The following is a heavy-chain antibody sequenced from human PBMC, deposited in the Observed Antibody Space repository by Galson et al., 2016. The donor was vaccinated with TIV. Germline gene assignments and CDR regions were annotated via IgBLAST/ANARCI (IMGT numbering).Heavy chain of an antibody. CDR1: GYTFTDYY. D-gene: IGHD2-2*01. V-gene: IGHV1-2*02. Sequence: SVKVSCKASGYTFTDYYIHFVRQAPGQGLEWMGWINPASGGTNLAQKFQGRVTMTRDTSISTVFMELRRLTSDDTAVYSCARSSWGPPLGCCGSISCSASWYCDLWGGGTLVTVSS. J-gene: IGHJ2*01. CDR2: INPASGGT. CDR3: ARSSWGPPLGCCGSISCSASWYCDL.